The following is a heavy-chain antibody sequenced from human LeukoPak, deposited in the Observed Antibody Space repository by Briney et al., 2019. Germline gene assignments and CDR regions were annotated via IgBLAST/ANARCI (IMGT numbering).Heavy chain of an antibody. J-gene: IGHJ4*02. CDR2: IHSSSSPI. V-gene: IGHV3-48*01. D-gene: IGHD1-26*01. CDR1: GFSFSSYS. CDR3: AGTNSGTYRRGY. Sequence: GGSLRLSCAASGFSFSSYSMNWVRQAPGKGLEWVSYIHSSSSPIYYADSVKGRFTISRDNAKNSLYLQMNSLRGEDTAVHYCAGTNSGTYRRGYWGQGTLVTVSS.